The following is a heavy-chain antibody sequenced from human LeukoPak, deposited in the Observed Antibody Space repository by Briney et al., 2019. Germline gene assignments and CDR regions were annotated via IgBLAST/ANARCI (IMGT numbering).Heavy chain of an antibody. Sequence: SETLSLTCTVSGYSISSGYYWGWIRQPPGKGLEWIGSIYHSGSTYYNPSPKSRVTISVDTSKNQFSLKLSSVTAADTAVYYCARDSSGYSWFDPWGQGTLVTVSS. J-gene: IGHJ5*02. D-gene: IGHD3-22*01. V-gene: IGHV4-38-2*02. CDR3: ARDSSGYSWFDP. CDR2: IYHSGST. CDR1: GYSISSGYY.